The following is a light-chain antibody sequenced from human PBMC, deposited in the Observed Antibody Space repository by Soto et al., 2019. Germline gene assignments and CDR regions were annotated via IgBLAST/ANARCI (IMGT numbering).Light chain of an antibody. CDR3: QQYGDSPFT. CDR1: QSFSTSY. J-gene: IGKJ3*01. CDR2: NTF. Sequence: EIVLTQSPGTLSLSPGERATLSCRASQSFSTSYLAWYQHKPGQVPRLLINNTFTRATGIPDRFSGSGSGTDFTLTISRLEPEDFAVYYCQQYGDSPFTFGPGTKVDIK. V-gene: IGKV3-20*01.